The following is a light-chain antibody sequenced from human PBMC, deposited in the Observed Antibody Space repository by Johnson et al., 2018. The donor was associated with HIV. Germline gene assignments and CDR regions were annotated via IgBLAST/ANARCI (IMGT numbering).Light chain of an antibody. CDR1: SSNIGNNY. CDR2: DNN. J-gene: IGLJ1*01. V-gene: IGLV1-51*01. Sequence: HSVLTQPPSVSAAPGQKITVSCSGSSSNIGNNYVSWYQQLPGTAPKLLIYDNNKRPSGIPDRFSGSKSGTSATLGITGLQPVDEADYYCGTWDSSLSAYVFGTGTKVTVL. CDR3: GTWDSSLSAYV.